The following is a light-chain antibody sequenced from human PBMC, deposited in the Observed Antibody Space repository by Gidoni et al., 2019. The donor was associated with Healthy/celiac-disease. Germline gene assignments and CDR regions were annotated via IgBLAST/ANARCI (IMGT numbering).Light chain of an antibody. CDR1: SSDVGGYNY. Sequence: QSALTQPAPVSGSPGQSITTSCTGTSSDVGGYNYVSWYQQHPGKAPKLMIYDVSNRPSGVSNRFSGSKSGNTASLTISGLQAEDEADYYCSSYTSSSTLVFGTGTKVTVL. V-gene: IGLV2-14*03. J-gene: IGLJ1*01. CDR2: DVS. CDR3: SSYTSSSTLV.